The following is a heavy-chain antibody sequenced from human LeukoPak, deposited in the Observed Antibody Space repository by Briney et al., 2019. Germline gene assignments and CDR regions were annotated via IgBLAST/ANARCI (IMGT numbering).Heavy chain of an antibody. J-gene: IGHJ6*02. CDR2: INPSGDST. CDR3: AREDTAMVFSAYYYYGMDV. D-gene: IGHD5-18*01. Sequence: GASVKVSCKASGYTFTSYYMHWVRQAPGQGLEWMGIINPSGDSTSYAQKFQGRVTMTRDTSTSTVYMELSSLRSEDTAVYYCAREDTAMVFSAYYYYGMDVWGQGTTVTVSS. V-gene: IGHV1-46*01. CDR1: GYTFTSYY.